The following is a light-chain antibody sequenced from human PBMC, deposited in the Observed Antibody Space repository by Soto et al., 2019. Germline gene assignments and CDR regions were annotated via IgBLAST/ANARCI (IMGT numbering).Light chain of an antibody. CDR3: QQLNTFPVT. Sequence: DIQLTQSPSFLSASVGDRVTITCRASQGISSYLAWYQQTPGKAPKLLIYASSILQSGVPSRFSGSGSGTEFTQTIDSLQPEDFAAYYCQQLNTFPVTFGQGTRLAI. V-gene: IGKV1-9*01. J-gene: IGKJ5*01. CDR2: ASS. CDR1: QGISSY.